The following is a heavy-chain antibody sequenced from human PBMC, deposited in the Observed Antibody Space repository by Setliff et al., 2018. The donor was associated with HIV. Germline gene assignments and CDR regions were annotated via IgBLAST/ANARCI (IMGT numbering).Heavy chain of an antibody. V-gene: IGHV2-70*04. D-gene: IGHD3-10*01. CDR1: GFSLSTSGMR. CDR2: IDWDDHK. Sequence: SGPTLVNPTQTLTLTCTFSGFSLSTSGMRVSWIRQPPGKALEWLARIDWDDHKLYSTSLKTRLTISKDTSKTQVVLTMTNMDPVDTATYYCVADITMVRGGTWIDFDYWGQGTLVTVSS. CDR3: VADITMVRGGTWIDFDY. J-gene: IGHJ4*02.